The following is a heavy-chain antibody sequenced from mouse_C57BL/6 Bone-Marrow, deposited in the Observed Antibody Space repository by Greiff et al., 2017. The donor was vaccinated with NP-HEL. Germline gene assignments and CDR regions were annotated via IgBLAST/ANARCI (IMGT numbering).Heavy chain of an antibody. J-gene: IGHJ2*01. Sequence: VQLQQSGPELVKPGASVKISCKASGYSFTGYYMNWVKQSPEKSLEWIGEINPSTGGTTYNQKFKAKATLTVDKSSSTAYMQLKRLTSEDSSVYYCARRPPYYYGSRGYFDYWGQGTTLTVSS. CDR1: GYSFTGYY. CDR3: ARRPPYYYGSRGYFDY. CDR2: INPSTGGT. D-gene: IGHD1-1*01. V-gene: IGHV1-42*01.